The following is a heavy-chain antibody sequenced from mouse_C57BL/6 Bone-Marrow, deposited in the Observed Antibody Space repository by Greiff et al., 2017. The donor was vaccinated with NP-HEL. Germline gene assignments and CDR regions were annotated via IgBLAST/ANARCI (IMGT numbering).Heavy chain of an antibody. J-gene: IGHJ3*01. CDR2: IDPENGDT. CDR3: IHIPYCGSSPFAY. V-gene: IGHV14-4*01. D-gene: IGHD1-1*01. CDR1: GFNIKDDY. Sequence: EVQLQQSGAELVRPGASVKLSCTASGFNIKDDYMHWVKQRPEQGLEWIGWIDPENGDTEYASKFQGKATITADTSSNTAYLQLSSLTSADTAVYYCIHIPYCGSSPFAYWGPGTLVTVSA.